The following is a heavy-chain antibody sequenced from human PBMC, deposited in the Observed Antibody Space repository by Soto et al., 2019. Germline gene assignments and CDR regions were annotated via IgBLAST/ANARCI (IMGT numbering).Heavy chain of an antibody. Sequence: EVQLLESGGGLVQPGETLRLSCAASGFTFSSYAMSWVRQAPGKGLEWVSVISGSDDSTYYADSVKGRFTISRDNSKNTRYPQMNSLRAEDTAVYYCAKRSSSSTFDYWGQGTLVTVSS. V-gene: IGHV3-23*01. CDR2: ISGSDDST. CDR3: AKRSSSSTFDY. D-gene: IGHD6-6*01. CDR1: GFTFSSYA. J-gene: IGHJ4*02.